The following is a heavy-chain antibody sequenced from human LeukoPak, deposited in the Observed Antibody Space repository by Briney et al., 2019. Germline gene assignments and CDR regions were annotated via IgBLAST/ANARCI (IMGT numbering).Heavy chain of an antibody. J-gene: IGHJ4*02. D-gene: IGHD1-1*01. CDR1: GVSISSGNYY. V-gene: IGHV4-31*03. CDR2: IYYSGST. CDR3: ARLGGVRYNPTVDY. Sequence: SETLSLTCTVSGVSISSGNYYWTWIRQHPGKGLEWIGYIYYSGSTYYNPSLKSRVTISVDTSKNQFSLKLSSVTAADTAVYYCARLGGVRYNPTVDYWGQGTLVTVSS.